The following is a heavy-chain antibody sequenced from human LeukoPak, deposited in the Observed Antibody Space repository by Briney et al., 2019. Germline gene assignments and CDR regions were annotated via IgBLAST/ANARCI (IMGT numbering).Heavy chain of an antibody. J-gene: IGHJ4*01. Sequence: PGGSLRLSCAASGFTFSNAWMNWVRQAPGKGLEWVGRVKSRADGGTTDHAKPVQGRFTISRDDSKKMLYLQMNSLKTEDTAVYYCSTASYWGQGTLVIVSS. CDR1: GFTFSNAW. CDR3: STASY. V-gene: IGHV3-15*01. CDR2: VKSRADGGTT.